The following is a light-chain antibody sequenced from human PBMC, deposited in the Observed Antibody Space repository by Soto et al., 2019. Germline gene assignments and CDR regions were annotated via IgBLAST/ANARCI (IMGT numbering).Light chain of an antibody. Sequence: SYELTQPPSVSVSPGQTASITCSGDKLGNKYACWYQQKPGQSPVLVIYQDMKRPSGIPERFSGSNSGNTATLTISGTQAMDEADYYCQAWDSSPVVFGGGTKLTVL. CDR3: QAWDSSPVV. J-gene: IGLJ2*01. CDR1: KLGNKY. CDR2: QDM. V-gene: IGLV3-1*01.